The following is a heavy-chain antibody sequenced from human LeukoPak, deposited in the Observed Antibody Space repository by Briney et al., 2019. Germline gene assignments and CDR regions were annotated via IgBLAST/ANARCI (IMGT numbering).Heavy chain of an antibody. V-gene: IGHV3-72*01. CDR3: VRVGFIGGGHYFDN. J-gene: IGHJ4*02. D-gene: IGHD1-26*01. CDR2: IRKGSNSYST. CDR1: GFTFRDHY. Sequence: PGGSLRLSCAASGFTFRDHYMDWVRQAPGRGLEWVGRIRKGSNSYSTEFAASVKGRFIISRDDSNNSVYLQMNSLKIEDTAFYYCVRVGFIGGGHYFDNWGQGTLVNVSS.